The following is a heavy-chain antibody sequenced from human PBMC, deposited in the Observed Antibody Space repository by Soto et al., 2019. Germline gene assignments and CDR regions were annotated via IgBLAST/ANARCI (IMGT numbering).Heavy chain of an antibody. Sequence: QVQLVESGGGLVKPGGSLRLSCAASGFTFSDYYMSWIRQAPGKGLEWVSYISSSSSYTNYADSVKGRFTISRDNAKNSLYLQMNSLRAEDTAVYYCARASSGWYYGSRSPFDYWGQGTLVTVSS. D-gene: IGHD6-19*01. CDR1: GFTFSDYY. CDR3: ARASSGWYYGSRSPFDY. CDR2: ISSSSSYT. V-gene: IGHV3-11*05. J-gene: IGHJ4*02.